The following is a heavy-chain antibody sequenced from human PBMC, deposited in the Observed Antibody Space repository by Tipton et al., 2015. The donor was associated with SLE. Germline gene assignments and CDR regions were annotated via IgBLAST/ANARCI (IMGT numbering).Heavy chain of an antibody. J-gene: IGHJ4*02. CDR2: ISGTDGST. CDR3: AKGKKSSKWTKEH. V-gene: IGHV3-23*01. D-gene: IGHD2-2*01. CDR1: GFIFGDYY. Sequence: SLRLSCAASGFIFGDYYMNWARPTPGKGLEWVSTISGTDGSTYYTDSVEGRVTISRDNSKNNLYLQMNSLRAEDTAIYFCAKGKKSSKWTKEHWGPGTLVTVSS.